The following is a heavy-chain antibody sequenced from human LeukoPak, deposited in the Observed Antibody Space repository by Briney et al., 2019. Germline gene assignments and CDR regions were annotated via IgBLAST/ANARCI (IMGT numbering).Heavy chain of an antibody. J-gene: IGHJ3*02. Sequence: SETLSFTCTAAGGSISSYNWSLIRQPPGKGLELIGYIYYSGSTNYNPSLKSRVTISVDTSKNQSSMKLSSVSAADTAVYYCARGIWGRREAGHAFDIWGQGTMVTVSS. CDR3: ARGIWGRREAGHAFDI. CDR1: GGSISSYN. CDR2: IYYSGST. D-gene: IGHD3-16*01. V-gene: IGHV4-59*01.